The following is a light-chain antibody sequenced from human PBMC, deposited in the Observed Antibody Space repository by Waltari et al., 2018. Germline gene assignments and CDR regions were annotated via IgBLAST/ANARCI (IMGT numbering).Light chain of an antibody. CDR2: EAS. CDR1: QSVSRT. Sequence: EIVLTQSPDTLSLSPGDRATLSCRAGQSVSRTLAWYQQKPGQAPRLLIYEASSRATGVPDRFSGSGSGTDFSLTISSLEPEDFAVYYCQKYGTLPGTFGQGTKVEIK. J-gene: IGKJ1*01. CDR3: QKYGTLPGT. V-gene: IGKV3-20*01.